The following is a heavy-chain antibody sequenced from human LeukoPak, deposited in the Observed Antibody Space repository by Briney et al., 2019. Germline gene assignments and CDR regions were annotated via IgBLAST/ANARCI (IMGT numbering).Heavy chain of an antibody. Sequence: PSETLSLTCTVSGGSISSSSYYWGWIRPPPGKGLEWIGSIYYSGSTYYNPSLKSRVTISVDTSKNQFSLKLSSVTAADTAVYYCARQGRWELCWFDPWGQGTLVTVSS. V-gene: IGHV4-39*01. CDR3: ARQGRWELCWFDP. CDR1: GGSISSSSYY. D-gene: IGHD1-26*01. J-gene: IGHJ5*02. CDR2: IYYSGST.